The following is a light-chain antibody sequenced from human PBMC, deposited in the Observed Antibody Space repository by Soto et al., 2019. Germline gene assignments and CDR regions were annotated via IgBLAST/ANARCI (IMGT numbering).Light chain of an antibody. Sequence: ATLSCRASQSVSSSYLAWYQQKPGQAPRLLIYGASSRATGIPDRFSGSGSGTDFTLTISRLEPEDFAVYYCQQYGSSSQPWTFGQGTKV. CDR3: QQYGSSSQPWT. CDR1: QSVSSSY. V-gene: IGKV3-20*01. CDR2: GAS. J-gene: IGKJ1*01.